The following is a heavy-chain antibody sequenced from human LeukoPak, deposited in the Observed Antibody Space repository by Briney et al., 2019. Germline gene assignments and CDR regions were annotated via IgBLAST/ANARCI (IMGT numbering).Heavy chain of an antibody. Sequence: SETLSLTCSVSGYSISRGYHWAWVRQPPGKGLEWIGSVHHSGATYYNPFLNSRLTISADTSKNQFSLKMDSVTAADTAVYYCARINFNPDHWGQGTLVSVSS. CDR2: VHHSGAT. D-gene: IGHD1-14*01. J-gene: IGHJ4*02. V-gene: IGHV4-38-2*02. CDR1: GYSISRGYH. CDR3: ARINFNPDH.